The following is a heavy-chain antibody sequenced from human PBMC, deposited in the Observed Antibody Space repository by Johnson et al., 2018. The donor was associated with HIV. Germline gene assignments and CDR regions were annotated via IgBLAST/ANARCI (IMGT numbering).Heavy chain of an antibody. CDR1: GFTFDDYA. Sequence: VQLVESGGGLVQPGRSLRLSCAASGFTFDDYAMHWVRQAPGKGLEWVSGISWNSGSIGYADSVKGRFTISRDNAKNSLYLQMNSLRAEDTALYYCAKDTAYSSSSEIWGQGTMV. J-gene: IGHJ3*02. V-gene: IGHV3-9*01. CDR2: ISWNSGSI. CDR3: AKDTAYSSSSEI. D-gene: IGHD6-6*01.